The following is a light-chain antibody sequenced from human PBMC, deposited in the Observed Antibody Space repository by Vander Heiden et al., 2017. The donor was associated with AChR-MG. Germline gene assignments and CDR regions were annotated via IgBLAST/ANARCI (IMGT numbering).Light chain of an antibody. CDR1: QSLLHSNGYNY. J-gene: IGKJ5*01. Sequence: DIVMTQSPLSLPVTPGEPASISCRSSQSLLHSNGYNYLDWYLQKPGQSPQLLIYLGSNRASGVPDRFSGSGSGTDFTLKISRVEAEDVGVYYCMQALQTPPHTFGPGTRLEIK. V-gene: IGKV2-28*01. CDR2: LGS. CDR3: MQALQTPPHT.